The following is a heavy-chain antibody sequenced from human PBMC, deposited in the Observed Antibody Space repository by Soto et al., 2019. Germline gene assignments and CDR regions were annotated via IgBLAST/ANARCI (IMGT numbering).Heavy chain of an antibody. Sequence: ASVKVSCKVSGYSLSDLSIHWVRQAPGKGLEWMGGLDAEDGETIYAQKLQGRGTMTEDTSTDTAYMELSSLTSEDTAMYYCANLPRTTERNTAAILSFVAWGQGNLVT. CDR2: LDAEDGET. CDR1: GYSLSDLS. V-gene: IGHV1-24*01. D-gene: IGHD2-2*01. CDR3: ANLPRTTERNTAAILSFVA. J-gene: IGHJ5*02.